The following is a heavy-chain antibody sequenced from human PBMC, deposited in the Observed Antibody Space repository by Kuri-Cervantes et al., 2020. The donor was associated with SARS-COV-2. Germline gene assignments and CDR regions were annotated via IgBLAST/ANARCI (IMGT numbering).Heavy chain of an antibody. CDR2: ISGSGGST. J-gene: IGHJ3*02. CDR3: ARDRPYCSSTSCYSVDAFDI. CDR1: GFTFSSYA. V-gene: IGHV3-23*01. Sequence: GGSLRLSCAASGFTFSSYAMSWVRQAPGKGLEWVSAISGSGGSTYYADSVKGRFTISRDNSKNTLYLQMNSLRAEDTAVYYCARDRPYCSSTSCYSVDAFDIWGQGTMVTVSS. D-gene: IGHD2-2*01.